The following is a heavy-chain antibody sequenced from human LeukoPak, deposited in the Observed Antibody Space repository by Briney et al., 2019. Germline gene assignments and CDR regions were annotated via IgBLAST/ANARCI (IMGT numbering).Heavy chain of an antibody. CDR1: GFTFSSYG. J-gene: IGHJ4*02. D-gene: IGHD3-22*01. CDR3: AREGINYYFDNSGYPFYFDY. V-gene: IGHV3-30*03. Sequence: GGSLRLSCAASGFTFSSYGMHWVRQAPGKGLEWVAVISYDGSNKYYADSVKGRFTISRDNSKNTLYLQMNSLRAEDTAVYYCAREGINYYFDNSGYPFYFDYWGQETLVTVSS. CDR2: ISYDGSNK.